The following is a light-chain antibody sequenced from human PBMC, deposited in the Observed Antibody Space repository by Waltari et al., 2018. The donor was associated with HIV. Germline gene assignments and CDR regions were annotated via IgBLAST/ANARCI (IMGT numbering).Light chain of an antibody. J-gene: IGLJ1*01. CDR2: EVT. CDR1: SSNVGSDDL. CDR3: CSCPRSGIRYV. Sequence: QSALTQPASVSGSPGQSITISCTGTSSNVGSDDLVSWYQQNPGEAPKPIFYEVTKRPSGVSNRFSGSKSGNTASLTISGLQAEDEADYYCCSCPRSGIRYVFGTGTKVTVL. V-gene: IGLV2-23*02.